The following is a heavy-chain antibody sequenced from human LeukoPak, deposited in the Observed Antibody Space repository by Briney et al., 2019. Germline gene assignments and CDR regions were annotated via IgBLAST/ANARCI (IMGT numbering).Heavy chain of an antibody. Sequence: GGSLRLSCAASGFTFSRYSMNWVRQAPGKGLEWVSSISTYISYTESVMGQFTISRDNANHSLHLQMNSLRVEDTAVYYCARCGLVVVAATPGHWYFDLWGRGTLFTVSS. V-gene: IGHV3-21*01. CDR3: ARCGLVVVAATPGHWYFDL. CDR2: ISTYI. J-gene: IGHJ2*01. D-gene: IGHD2-15*01. CDR1: GFTFSRYS.